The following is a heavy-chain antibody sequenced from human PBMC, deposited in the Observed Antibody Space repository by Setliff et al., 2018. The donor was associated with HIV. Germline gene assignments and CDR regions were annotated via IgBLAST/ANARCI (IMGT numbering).Heavy chain of an antibody. Sequence: SETLSLTCSVSGDSIFTSTYYWGWIRQPPGKRLEWIGSIYYSGNTYYNPSLKSRVTISVDTSKNQFFLNLSSVTATDSAVYYCARLGRPYSGQGWFDPWGQGTLVTLSS. D-gene: IGHD5-12*01. V-gene: IGHV4-39*01. CDR1: GDSIFTSTYY. CDR3: ARLGRPYSGQGWFDP. J-gene: IGHJ5*02. CDR2: IYYSGNT.